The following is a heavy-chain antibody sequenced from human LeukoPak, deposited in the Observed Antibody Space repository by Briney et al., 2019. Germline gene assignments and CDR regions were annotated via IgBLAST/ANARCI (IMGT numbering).Heavy chain of an antibody. CDR2: INHSGST. V-gene: IGHV4-34*01. CDR1: GGSFSGYY. D-gene: IGHD3-3*01. Sequence: SETLSLTCAVYGGSFSGYYWSWIRQPPGKGLEWIGEINHSGSTNYNPSLKSRVTISVDTSKNQFSLKLSSVTAADTAVYYCASHDFWSGYHDYWGQGTLVTVSS. J-gene: IGHJ4*02. CDR3: ASHDFWSGYHDY.